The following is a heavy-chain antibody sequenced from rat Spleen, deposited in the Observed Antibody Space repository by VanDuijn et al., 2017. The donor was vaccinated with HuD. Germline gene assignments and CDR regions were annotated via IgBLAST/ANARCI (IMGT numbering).Heavy chain of an antibody. CDR3: ARRHYGYTDYFDY. J-gene: IGHJ2*01. D-gene: IGHD1-9*01. CDR1: GFTFNAYD. Sequence: EVQLVESDGGLVQPGRSLKLSCAASGFTFNAYDMAWVRQAPTKGLEWVASISPSGGRTYYRDSVKGRFTVSRDNAKSTLYLQMDSLRSEDTATYYCARRHYGYTDYFDYWGQGVMVTVSS. CDR2: ISPSGGRT. V-gene: IGHV5S23*01.